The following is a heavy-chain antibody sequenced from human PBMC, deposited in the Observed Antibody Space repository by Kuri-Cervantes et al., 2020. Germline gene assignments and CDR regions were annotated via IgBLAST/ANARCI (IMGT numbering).Heavy chain of an antibody. CDR1: GFTFDDYA. Sequence: LSLTCAASGFTFDDYAMHWVRQAPGKGLEWVSGISWSSGSIGYADSVKGRFTISRDNAKNSLYLQLNSLRDEDTALYYCAKDLSSNWYGYFDLWGRGTLVTVSS. CDR2: ISWSSGSI. V-gene: IGHV3-9*01. J-gene: IGHJ2*01. CDR3: AKDLSSNWYGYFDL. D-gene: IGHD6-13*01.